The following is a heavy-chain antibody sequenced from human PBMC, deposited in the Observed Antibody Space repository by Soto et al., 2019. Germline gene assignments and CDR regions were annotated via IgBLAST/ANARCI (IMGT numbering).Heavy chain of an antibody. CDR1: GFTFDDYA. Sequence: QSGGSLRLSCAASGFTFDDYAMHWVRQAPGKGLEWVSGISWNSGSIGYADSVKGRFTISRDNAKNSLYLQMNSLRAEDTALYYCAKDRNYDFWSGLRAFDIWGQGTMVTVSS. J-gene: IGHJ3*02. CDR2: ISWNSGSI. CDR3: AKDRNYDFWSGLRAFDI. V-gene: IGHV3-9*01. D-gene: IGHD3-3*01.